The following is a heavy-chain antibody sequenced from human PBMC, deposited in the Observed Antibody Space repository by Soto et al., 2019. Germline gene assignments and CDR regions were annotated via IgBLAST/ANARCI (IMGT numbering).Heavy chain of an antibody. CDR3: AKDLYSGYYYYYYMDV. D-gene: IGHD5-12*01. J-gene: IGHJ6*03. V-gene: IGHV3-23*01. CDR2: ISGSGGST. CDR1: GFTFSSHA. Sequence: VQLLESGGGLVQPGGSLRLSCAASGFTFSSHAMSWVRQAPGKGLEWVSAISGSGGSTYYADSVKGRFTISRDNSKNTLYLQMNSLRAEDTAVYYCAKDLYSGYYYYYYMDVWGKGTTVTVSS.